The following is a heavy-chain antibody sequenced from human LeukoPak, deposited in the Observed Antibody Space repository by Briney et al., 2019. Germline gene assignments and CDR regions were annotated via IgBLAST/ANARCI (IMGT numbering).Heavy chain of an antibody. CDR1: GGSVSSGTYY. V-gene: IGHV4-61*01. J-gene: IGHJ4*02. CDR2: FYYGGPT. CDR3: ARVLIAVASFDY. D-gene: IGHD6-19*01. Sequence: SETVSLTCTVSGGSVSSGTYYWTWIRQPPGKGLEWIGYFYYGGPTNYNPSLKSRVTMSVDTAKNQFSLKLSSVTAADAAVYYCARVLIAVASFDYWGQGTLMTVSS.